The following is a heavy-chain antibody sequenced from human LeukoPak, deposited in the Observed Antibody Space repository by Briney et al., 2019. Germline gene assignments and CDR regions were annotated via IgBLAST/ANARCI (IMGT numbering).Heavy chain of an antibody. CDR3: AKGSSSNIAARLNY. CDR2: ISGSDGST. J-gene: IGHJ4*02. D-gene: IGHD6-6*01. Sequence: GGSLRLSCAASGITFGTYAMTWVRQAPGKGLEWVSAISGSDGSTYYADSVKGRFTISRDNSKNTLYLQMNSLRAEDTAIYSCAKGSSSNIAARLNYWGQETLVTVSS. V-gene: IGHV3-23*01. CDR1: GITFGTYA.